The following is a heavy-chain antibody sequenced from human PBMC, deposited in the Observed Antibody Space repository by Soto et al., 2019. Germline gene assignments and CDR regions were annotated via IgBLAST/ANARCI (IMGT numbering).Heavy chain of an antibody. CDR3: ARVSSGWYAAFDI. CDR1: GYTFTSYG. CDR2: ISAYNGNT. V-gene: IGHV1-18*01. J-gene: IGHJ3*02. D-gene: IGHD6-19*01. Sequence: ASVKVSCKASGYTFTSYGISWVRQAPGQGLEWMGWISAYNGNTNYAQKLQGRVTMTTDTSTSTAYMELRSLRSDDTAVYYCARVSSGWYAAFDIWAQGTMVPVSS.